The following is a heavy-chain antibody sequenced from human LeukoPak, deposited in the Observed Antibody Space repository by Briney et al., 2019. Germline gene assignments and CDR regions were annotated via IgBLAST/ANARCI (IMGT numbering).Heavy chain of an antibody. CDR3: ARIRRYSFDY. V-gene: IGHV4-59*01. J-gene: IGHJ4*02. D-gene: IGHD3-10*01. Sequence: SETLSLTCSVSGDSISIYYWSWIRQPPGKGLEWIGYIYYSGNTNYNPSLKSRVTISVDTSKNQFSLKLSSVTAADTAIYYCARIRRYSFDYWGQGTLVTVSS. CDR1: GDSISIYY. CDR2: IYYSGNT.